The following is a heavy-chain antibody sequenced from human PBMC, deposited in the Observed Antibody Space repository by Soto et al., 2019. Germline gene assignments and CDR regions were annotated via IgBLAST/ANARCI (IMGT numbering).Heavy chain of an antibody. CDR3: ARDRAEYYDFWSGAYGMDV. Sequence: EVQLLESGGGLVQPGGGSLRLSCAASGFTFNNYAMAWVRQAPGKGLEWVSAVSGSGSSTYYADSVKGRFTISRDTSKNTLYLQMNTLRAEDTAVYYCARDRAEYYDFWSGAYGMDVWGQGTTVTVSS. J-gene: IGHJ6*02. CDR2: VSGSGSST. D-gene: IGHD3-3*01. CDR1: GFTFNNYA. V-gene: IGHV3-23*01.